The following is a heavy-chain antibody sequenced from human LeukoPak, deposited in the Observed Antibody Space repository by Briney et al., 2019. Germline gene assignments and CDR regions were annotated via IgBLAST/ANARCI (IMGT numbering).Heavy chain of an antibody. Sequence: PGGSLRLSCAASGFTFGDYYMSWIRQAPGKGLEWVSYISSSGTPIYYADSVKGRFTISTDNAKNSLYLQMNSLRAEDTAVYYCARWLIYYDSSGWVWYYSMDVWGQGTTVTVSS. CDR2: ISSSGTPI. D-gene: IGHD3-22*01. J-gene: IGHJ6*02. V-gene: IGHV3-11*04. CDR3: ARWLIYYDSSGWVWYYSMDV. CDR1: GFTFGDYY.